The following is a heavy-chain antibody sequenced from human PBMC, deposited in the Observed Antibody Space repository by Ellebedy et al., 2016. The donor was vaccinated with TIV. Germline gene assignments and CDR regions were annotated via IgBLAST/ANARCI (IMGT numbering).Heavy chain of an antibody. CDR3: ARSGAYYYDSSAYWV. CDR2: INHRGST. CDR1: GDSISGSDYY. V-gene: IGHV4-61*05. Sequence: SETLSLXXTVSGDSISGSDYYWGWIRQPPGKGLEWIGEINHRGSTNYNPSLKSRVTMSVDTSKNQFSLKLSSVTAADTAVYYCARSGAYYYDSSAYWVWGQGTLVTVSS. J-gene: IGHJ4*02. D-gene: IGHD3-22*01.